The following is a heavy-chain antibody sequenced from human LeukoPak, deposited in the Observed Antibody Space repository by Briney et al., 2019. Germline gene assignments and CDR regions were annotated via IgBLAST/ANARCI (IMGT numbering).Heavy chain of an antibody. D-gene: IGHD5-18*01. Sequence: SETLSLTCTVSGGSISSYYWSWIRHPPGKGLEWIGYIYYSGSTNYNPSLKSRVTISVDTSKNQFSLKLSSVTAADTAVYYCAGGTAMVSTDYWGQGTLVTVSS. CDR2: IYYSGST. V-gene: IGHV4-59*01. CDR3: AGGTAMVSTDY. CDR1: GGSISSYY. J-gene: IGHJ4*02.